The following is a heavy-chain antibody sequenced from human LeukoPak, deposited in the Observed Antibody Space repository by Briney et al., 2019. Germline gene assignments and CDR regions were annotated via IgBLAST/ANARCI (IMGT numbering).Heavy chain of an antibody. Sequence: PGGSLRLSCAASGFTFSDYYMSWIRQAPGKGLEWVSYITSVSTTYYADSVKGRFTISRDNAKNSLYLQRNSLRAEDTAVYYCARTRTQQWLVPYYCDYWGQGTLVTVSS. CDR3: ARTRTQQWLVPYYCDY. CDR2: ITSVSTT. J-gene: IGHJ4*02. D-gene: IGHD6-19*01. CDR1: GFTFSDYY. V-gene: IGHV3-11*01.